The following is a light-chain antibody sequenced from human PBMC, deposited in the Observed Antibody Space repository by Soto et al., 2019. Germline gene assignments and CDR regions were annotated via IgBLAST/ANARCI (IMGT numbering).Light chain of an antibody. CDR3: QQRSNWPVT. Sequence: EIVLTQSPATLSLSPGEGATLSCRASQSVSSYLAWYQQKPGQAPRLLIYDASNRATGIPARFSGSGSGTDFTLIISSLAPEDFAVYYCQQRSNWPVTFGLGTKV. CDR1: QSVSSY. CDR2: DAS. J-gene: IGKJ1*01. V-gene: IGKV3-11*01.